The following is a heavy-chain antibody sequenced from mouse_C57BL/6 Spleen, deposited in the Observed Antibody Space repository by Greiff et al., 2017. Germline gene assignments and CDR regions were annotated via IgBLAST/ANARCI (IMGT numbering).Heavy chain of an antibody. CDR2: IDPSDSYT. D-gene: IGHD1-1*01. CDR1: GYTFTSYW. Sequence: VQLQQPGAELVMPGASVKLSCKASGYTFTSYWMHWVKQRPGQGLEWIGEIDPSDSYTNYNQKFKGKSTLTVDKSSSTAYMQLSSLTSEDSAVYYCARRGSSSYYYAMDYWGQGTSVTVSS. V-gene: IGHV1-69*01. J-gene: IGHJ4*01. CDR3: ARRGSSSYYYAMDY.